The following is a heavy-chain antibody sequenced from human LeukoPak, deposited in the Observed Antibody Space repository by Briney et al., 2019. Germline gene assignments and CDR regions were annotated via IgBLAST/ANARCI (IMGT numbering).Heavy chain of an antibody. CDR1: GGTFSSYA. CDR2: IIPIFGTA. V-gene: IGHV1-69*05. Sequence: SVKVSCKASGGTFSSYAISWVRQAPGQGLEWMGGIIPIFGTANYAQKFQGRVTITTDESTSTAYMELSSLRSEDTAVYYCARLPASGNWFDYWGQGTLVTVSS. CDR3: ARLPASGNWFDY. J-gene: IGHJ4*02. D-gene: IGHD6-13*01.